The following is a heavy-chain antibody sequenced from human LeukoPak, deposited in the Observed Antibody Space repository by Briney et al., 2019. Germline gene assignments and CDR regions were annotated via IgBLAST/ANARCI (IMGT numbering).Heavy chain of an antibody. CDR3: ARVGFGSGSSFDN. CDR1: GFTFSRYW. J-gene: IGHJ4*02. D-gene: IGHD3-22*01. Sequence: PGGSLRLSCAASGFTFSRYWMHWVRQAPGKGLVWVSRIDSDGGSIRYADTVKGRFTISRDNAKNTLSLQMNSLRPEDTAVYYCARVGFGSGSSFDNWGQGTLVTVS. CDR2: IDSDGGSI. V-gene: IGHV3-74*01.